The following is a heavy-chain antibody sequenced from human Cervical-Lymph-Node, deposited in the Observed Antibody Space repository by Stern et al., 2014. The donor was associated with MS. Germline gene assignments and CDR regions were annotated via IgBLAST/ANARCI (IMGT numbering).Heavy chain of an antibody. CDR2: IYWDDDK. CDR1: GFSVTTAGVG. D-gene: IGHD2-15*01. CDR3: AHSRVKYCRGGTCYSSLFDY. Sequence: QITLKESGPTLVKPTQTVTLTCTLSGFSVTTAGVGVGWIRQPPGKALEWLALIYWDDDKLDSPSLKNRLTITKDTSKNQVVLTMTNVDPMDTATYYCAHSRVKYCRGGTCYSSLFDYWGQGTLVTVSS. V-gene: IGHV2-5*02. J-gene: IGHJ4*02.